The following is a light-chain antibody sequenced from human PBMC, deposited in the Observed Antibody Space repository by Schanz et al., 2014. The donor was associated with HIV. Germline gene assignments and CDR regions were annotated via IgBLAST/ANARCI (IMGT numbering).Light chain of an antibody. V-gene: IGLV2-8*01. J-gene: IGLJ3*02. CDR2: ERT. CDR3: CSYTSSSTWV. Sequence: QSALTQPASVSGSPGQSVTISCTGTSSDVGGYNYVSWYQQHPGKAPKLLISERTKRPSGVPDRFSGSTSGNTAFLTVSGLQAEDEADYYCCSYTSSSTWVFGGGTKPPS. CDR1: SSDVGGYNY.